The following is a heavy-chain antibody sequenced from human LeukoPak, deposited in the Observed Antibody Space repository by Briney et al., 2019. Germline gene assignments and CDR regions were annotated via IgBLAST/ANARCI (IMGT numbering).Heavy chain of an antibody. CDR1: GYTFTSYG. V-gene: IGHV1-18*01. CDR3: ARVFHSTFDFWSGYYWSYYYYGMDV. Sequence: ASVKVSCKASGYTFTSYGISWVRQAPGQGLEWMGWISAYNGNTNYAQKPQGRVTMTTDTPTSTAYMELRSLRSDDTAVYYCARVFHSTFDFWSGYYWSYYYYGMDVWGQGTTVTVSS. D-gene: IGHD3-3*01. J-gene: IGHJ6*02. CDR2: ISAYNGNT.